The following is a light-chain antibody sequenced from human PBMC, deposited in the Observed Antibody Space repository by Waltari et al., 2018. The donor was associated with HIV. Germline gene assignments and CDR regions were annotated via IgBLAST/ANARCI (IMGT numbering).Light chain of an antibody. CDR1: QSVLNTNNKNY. CDR3: QQYYGNQWT. CDR2: WAS. J-gene: IGKJ1*01. V-gene: IGKV4-1*01. Sequence: DIVMTQSPDSLAVSLGERATINCKSSQSVLNTNNKNYLAWYQQKSGQPPRLLFHWASARESGVPDRFSASGSGTDFTLTISSLQAEDVAVYYCQQYYGNQWTFGQGTTVEVK.